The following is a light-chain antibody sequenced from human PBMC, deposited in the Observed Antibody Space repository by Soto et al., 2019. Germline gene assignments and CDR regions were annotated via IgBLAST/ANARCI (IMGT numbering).Light chain of an antibody. V-gene: IGLV1-44*01. J-gene: IGLJ2*01. Sequence: QSVLTQSPSASATPGQRVTISCSGGSSNIGTYTVNWYQQLPGTAPTLLIFRNHQRPSGVPDRFSGSKSGTSASLAISGPQSEDEADYYCAAWDDSLRALVFGGGTKLTVL. CDR1: SSNIGTYT. CDR3: AAWDDSLRALV. CDR2: RNH.